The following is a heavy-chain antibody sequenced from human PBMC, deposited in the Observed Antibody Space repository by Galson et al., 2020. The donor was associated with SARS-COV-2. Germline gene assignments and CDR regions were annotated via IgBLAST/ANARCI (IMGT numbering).Heavy chain of an antibody. CDR1: GFTFSSYA. Sequence: RESLKISCAASGFTFSSYAMSWVRQAPGKGLEWVSAISGSGGSTYYADSVKGRFTISRDNSKNTLYLQMNSLRAEDTAVYYCATPDWPDYWGQGTLVTVSS. J-gene: IGHJ4*02. CDR3: ATPDWPDY. CDR2: ISGSGGST. V-gene: IGHV3-23*01. D-gene: IGHD3-9*01.